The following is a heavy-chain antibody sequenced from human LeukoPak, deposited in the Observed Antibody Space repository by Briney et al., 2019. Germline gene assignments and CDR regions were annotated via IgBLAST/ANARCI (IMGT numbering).Heavy chain of an antibody. CDR2: ISYDGSNK. J-gene: IGHJ4*02. CDR3: ARDGVRYSSGWYYFDY. V-gene: IGHV3-30*04. CDR1: GFTFSSYA. D-gene: IGHD6-19*01. Sequence: GGTLRLSCAASGFTFSSYAMHWVRQAPGKGLEWVAVISYDGSNKYYADSVKGRFTISRDNSKNTLYLQMNSLRAEDTAVYYCARDGVRYSSGWYYFDYWGQGTLVTVSS.